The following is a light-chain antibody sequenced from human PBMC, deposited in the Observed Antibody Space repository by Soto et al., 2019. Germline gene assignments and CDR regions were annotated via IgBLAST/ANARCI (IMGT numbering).Light chain of an antibody. CDR1: SSNIGNNY. Sequence: QSVLTQPPSVSAAPGQRVTISCSGSSSNIGNNYVSWYQQLPGTAPKLLIYDNNKRPSGIPDRLSGSTSGTSATLAIAGLQAGDEADYYCDSWDNSLSVVLFGGGTKVTVL. CDR2: DNN. V-gene: IGLV1-51*01. J-gene: IGLJ2*01. CDR3: DSWDNSLSVVL.